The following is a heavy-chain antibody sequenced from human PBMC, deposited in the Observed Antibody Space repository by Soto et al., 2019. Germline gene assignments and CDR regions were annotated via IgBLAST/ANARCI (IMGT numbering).Heavy chain of an antibody. V-gene: IGHV1-8*01. CDR3: ARDSISTIFGVVIKPMDV. CDR1: GYTFTSYD. CDR2: MNPNSGNT. Sequence: ASVKVSCKASGYTFTSYDINWVRQATGQGLEWMGWMNPNSGNTGYAQKFQGRVTMTRNTSISTAYMELSSLRSEDTAVYYCARDSISTIFGVVIKPMDVWGKGTTVTVSS. J-gene: IGHJ6*03. D-gene: IGHD3-3*01.